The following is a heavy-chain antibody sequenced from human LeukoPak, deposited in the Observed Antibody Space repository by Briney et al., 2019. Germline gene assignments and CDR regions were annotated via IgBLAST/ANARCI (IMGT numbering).Heavy chain of an antibody. D-gene: IGHD3-16*01. V-gene: IGHV3-23*01. CDR1: GFTFSIYA. CDR3: AKDWGEYFDYVWGSFTSFDS. CDR2: IGGSADSA. J-gene: IGHJ4*02. Sequence: PGGSLRLSCAASGFTFSIYAMSWVRQAPGKGLEWVSVIGGSADSADYADSVKGRFTISRDNSKSTLYLQMNSLRAEDTAVYYCAKDWGEYFDYVWGSFTSFDSWGQGTLVTVSS.